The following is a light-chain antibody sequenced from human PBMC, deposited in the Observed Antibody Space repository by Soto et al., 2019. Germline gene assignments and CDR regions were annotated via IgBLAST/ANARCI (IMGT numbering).Light chain of an antibody. Sequence: EIVLTQSPGTLSLSPGERATLSCRASQSVSSSNLAWYQQKPGQAPRLLIYGASSRVTGIPDRFSGSGSGTDFTLTIRRLEPEDFAVYYCQQYGSSPWTFGQGTKVEIK. V-gene: IGKV3-20*01. CDR2: GAS. CDR3: QQYGSSPWT. J-gene: IGKJ1*01. CDR1: QSVSSSN.